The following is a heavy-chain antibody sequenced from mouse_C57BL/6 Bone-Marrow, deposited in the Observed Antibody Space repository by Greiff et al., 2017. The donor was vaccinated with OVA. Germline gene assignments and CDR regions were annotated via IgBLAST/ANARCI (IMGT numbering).Heavy chain of an antibody. J-gene: IGHJ2*01. CDR1: GFNIKDDY. D-gene: IGHD1-2*01. CDR3: TRGDYYGLYFDY. CDR2: IDPENGDT. V-gene: IGHV14-4*01. Sequence: VQLQQSGAELVRPGASVKLSCTASGFNIKDDYMHWVKQRPEQGLEWIGWIDPENGDTEYASKFQGKATITADTSSNTAYLQLSSLTSEDTAVYYCTRGDYYGLYFDYWGQGTTLTVSS.